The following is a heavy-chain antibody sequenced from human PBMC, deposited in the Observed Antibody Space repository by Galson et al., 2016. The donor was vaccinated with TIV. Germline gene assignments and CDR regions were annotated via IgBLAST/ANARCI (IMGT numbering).Heavy chain of an antibody. CDR1: GLIVSNNY. V-gene: IGHV3-66*02. CDR2: ISSGGST. D-gene: IGHD2-21*01. Sequence: LRLSCAASGLIVSNNYMSWVRQAPGKGLEWVSLISSGGSTSYSDSVKGRFTISRGNSKNTLYLQMNSLRPEDTAVYYCARDRRHCGNECYLYYYYGMDVWGQGATVTVSS. CDR3: ARDRRHCGNECYLYYYYGMDV. J-gene: IGHJ6*02.